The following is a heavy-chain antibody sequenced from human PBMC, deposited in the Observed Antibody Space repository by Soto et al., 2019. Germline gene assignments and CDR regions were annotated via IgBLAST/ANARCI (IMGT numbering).Heavy chain of an antibody. D-gene: IGHD6-13*01. CDR2: IWYDGSNK. Sequence: QVQLVESGGGVVQPGRSLRLSCAASGFTFSSYGMHWVRQAPGKGLEWVAVIWYDGSNKYYADSVKGRFTISRDNSKNTLYMQMNSLRAEDTAVYYCARPRAGYSSSWYDYWGQGTLVTVSS. J-gene: IGHJ4*02. V-gene: IGHV3-33*01. CDR1: GFTFSSYG. CDR3: ARPRAGYSSSWYDY.